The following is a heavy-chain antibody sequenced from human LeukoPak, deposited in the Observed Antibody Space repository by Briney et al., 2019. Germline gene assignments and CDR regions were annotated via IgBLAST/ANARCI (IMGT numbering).Heavy chain of an antibody. CDR2: ISAYNGNT. V-gene: IGHV1-18*01. CDR1: GYTITSYG. CDR3: ARAETFDWLLPGDFDY. Sequence: ASVKVSCKASGYTITSYGISWVRQAPGQGLEWMGWISAYNGNTNYAQKLQGRVTMTTDISTSTAYMELRSLRSDDTAVYYCARAETFDWLLPGDFDYWGQGTLVTVSS. D-gene: IGHD3-9*01. J-gene: IGHJ4*02.